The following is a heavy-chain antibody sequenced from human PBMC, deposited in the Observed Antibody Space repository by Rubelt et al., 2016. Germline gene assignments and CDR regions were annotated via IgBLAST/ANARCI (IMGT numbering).Heavy chain of an antibody. J-gene: IGHJ4*02. CDR3: ARLPLKGYSYGFDY. CDR1: GYTFTSYG. D-gene: IGHD5-18*01. Sequence: QVQLVQSGAEVKKPGASVKVSCKASGYTFTSYGISWVRQAPGQGLEWMGWISAYNGNTNYVQKLRGRVPMTTDTSTSTVYMELRSLRSDDTAVYYCARLPLKGYSYGFDYWGQGTLVTVSS. V-gene: IGHV1-18*01. CDR2: ISAYNGNT.